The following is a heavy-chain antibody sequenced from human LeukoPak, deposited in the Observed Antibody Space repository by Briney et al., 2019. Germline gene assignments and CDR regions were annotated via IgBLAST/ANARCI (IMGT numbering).Heavy chain of an antibody. CDR2: IRSKAYGGTT. CDR3: TRFPIFRVVISTDYYYYGMDD. D-gene: IGHD3-3*01. V-gene: IGHV3-49*04. J-gene: IGHJ6*02. Sequence: GGSLRLSCTASGFTFGDYAMSWVRQAPGKGLEWVGFIRSKAYGGTTEYAASVKGRFTISRDDSKSIAYLQMNSLKTEDTAVYYCTRFPIFRVVISTDYYYYGMDDWGQGTTVTVSS. CDR1: GFTFGDYA.